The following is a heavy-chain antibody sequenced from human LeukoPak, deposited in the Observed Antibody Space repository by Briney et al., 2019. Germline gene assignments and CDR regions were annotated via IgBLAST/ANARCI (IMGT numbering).Heavy chain of an antibody. J-gene: IGHJ5*02. CDR3: ARGQARLAWFDP. CDR2: IYYSGST. D-gene: IGHD6-19*01. Sequence: SETLSLTCTVSGGPISSYHWSWIRQPPGKGLEWIGHIYYSGSTNYNPSLKSRVTISVDTSKNLYSLRLTSVIAADTAVYYCARGQARLAWFDPWGQGTLVTVSS. CDR1: GGPISSYH. V-gene: IGHV4-59*08.